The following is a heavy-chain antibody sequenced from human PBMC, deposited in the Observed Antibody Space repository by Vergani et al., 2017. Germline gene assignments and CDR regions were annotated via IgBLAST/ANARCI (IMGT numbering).Heavy chain of an antibody. CDR1: GGSISSGSYY. CDR2: IYTSGST. CDR3: ARDHYQLLLSGGWFDP. V-gene: IGHV4-61*02. D-gene: IGHD2-2*01. J-gene: IGHJ5*02. Sequence: QVQLQESGPGLVKPSQTLSLTCTVSGGSISSGSYYWSWIRQPAGKGLEWIGRIYTSGSTNYNPSLKSRVTMSVDTSKNQFSLKLSSVTAEDTAVYYCARDHYQLLLSGGWFDPWGQGTLVTVSS.